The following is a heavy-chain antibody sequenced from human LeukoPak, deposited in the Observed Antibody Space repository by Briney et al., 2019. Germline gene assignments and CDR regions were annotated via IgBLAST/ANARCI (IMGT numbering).Heavy chain of an antibody. Sequence: ASVKVSCKASGYTFTSYDINWVRQATGQGLEWMGWMNPNSGNTGYAQKFQGRITITRNTSISTAYMELSSLRSEDTAVYYCARGKRLAKYYYYYYMDVWGKGTTVTVSS. V-gene: IGHV1-8*03. CDR1: GYTFTSYD. J-gene: IGHJ6*03. CDR2: MNPNSGNT. CDR3: ARGKRLAKYYYYYYMDV. D-gene: IGHD1-1*01.